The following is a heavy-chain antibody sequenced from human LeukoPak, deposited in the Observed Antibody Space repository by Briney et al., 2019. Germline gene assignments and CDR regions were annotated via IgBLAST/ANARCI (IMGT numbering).Heavy chain of an antibody. V-gene: IGHV4-59*08. CDR3: ARVGAAFDY. D-gene: IGHD1-26*01. Sequence: SETLSLTCTVSGXSISSYYWSWIRQPPGKGLEWIGYIYYSGSTNYNPSLKSRVTISVDTSKNQFSLKLSSVTAADTAVYYCARVGAAFDYWGQGTLVTVSS. CDR2: IYYSGST. J-gene: IGHJ4*02. CDR1: GXSISSYY.